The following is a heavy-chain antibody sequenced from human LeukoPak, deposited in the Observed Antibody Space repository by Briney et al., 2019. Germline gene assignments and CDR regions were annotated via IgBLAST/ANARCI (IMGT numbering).Heavy chain of an antibody. Sequence: PGGSLRLSCAASGFRFSYHDMHWVRQAPGKGLEFVSSIGAAGAHTFYADSVKGRFTTSRDNFQSTMYLQMDGLRPEDSAVYYCARELGGTKTGGFDIWGQGTVVTVSS. CDR3: ARELGGTKTGGFDI. CDR2: IGAAGAHT. J-gene: IGHJ3*02. D-gene: IGHD1-14*01. V-gene: IGHV3-64*02. CDR1: GFRFSYHD.